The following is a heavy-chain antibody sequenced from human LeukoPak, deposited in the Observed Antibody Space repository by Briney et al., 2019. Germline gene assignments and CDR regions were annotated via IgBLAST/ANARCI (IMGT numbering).Heavy chain of an antibody. V-gene: IGHV1-2*02. CDR1: GYTFTGYX. J-gene: IGHJ6*02. CDR2: XXXXXXXX. Sequence: ASVKVSCKXSGYTFTGYXXXXXXXAPGXXXXXXXXXXXXXXXXNYAQKFQGRVAMTRDTSISTAYMELSRLRSDDTAVYYCARNYDILTGYYRPQYYYYYGMDVWGQGTTVTVSS. CDR3: ARNYDILTGYYRPQYYYYYGMDV. D-gene: IGHD3-9*01.